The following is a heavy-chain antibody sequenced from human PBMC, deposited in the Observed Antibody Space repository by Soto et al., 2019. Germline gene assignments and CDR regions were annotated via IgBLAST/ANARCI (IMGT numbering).Heavy chain of an antibody. V-gene: IGHV4-34*01. CDR3: ARGRYYYDSSGYSKWFDP. Sequence: SETLSLSCAVYTESVSCYYGDWIRQPPGKGLEWIGEINHSGSTNYNPSLKSRVTISVDTSKNQFSLKLSAVTAADTAVYYCARGRYYYDSSGYSKWFDPWGQGTLVTVSS. CDR1: TESVSCYY. J-gene: IGHJ5*02. D-gene: IGHD3-22*01. CDR2: INHSGST.